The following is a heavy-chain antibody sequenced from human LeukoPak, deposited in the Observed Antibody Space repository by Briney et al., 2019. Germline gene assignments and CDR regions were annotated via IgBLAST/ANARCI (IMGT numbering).Heavy chain of an antibody. V-gene: IGHV3-23*01. CDR3: AKDRGRSVSGTEFDY. CDR2: LASTGSDT. D-gene: IGHD6-19*01. Sequence: GYLRLSCAASALTFSSYAMTWVRQAPGKGLEWVSTLASTGSDTYYADSVKGRFTISRDTSKNTLYLQMDSLRAEDTAIYYCAKDRGRSVSGTEFDYWGQGTLLTVSS. CDR1: ALTFSSYA. J-gene: IGHJ4*02.